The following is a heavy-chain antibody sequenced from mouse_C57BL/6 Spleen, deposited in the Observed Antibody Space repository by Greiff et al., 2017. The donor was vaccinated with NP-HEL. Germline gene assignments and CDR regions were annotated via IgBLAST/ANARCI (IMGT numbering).Heavy chain of an antibody. Sequence: VQLQQSGPELVKPGASVKISCKASGYAFSSSWMNWVKQRPGKGLEWIGRIYPGDGDTNYNGKFKGKATLTADKSSSTAYMQLSSLTSEDSAVYFCARRGYWDGNYAMDYWGQGTSVTVSS. J-gene: IGHJ4*01. D-gene: IGHD4-1*01. CDR2: IYPGDGDT. V-gene: IGHV1-82*01. CDR3: ARRGYWDGNYAMDY. CDR1: GYAFSSSW.